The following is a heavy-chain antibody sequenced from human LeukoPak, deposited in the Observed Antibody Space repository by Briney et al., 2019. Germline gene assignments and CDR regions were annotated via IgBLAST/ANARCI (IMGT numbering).Heavy chain of an antibody. CDR1: GFTFSSYA. CDR2: ISYDGSDK. D-gene: IGHD6-19*01. V-gene: IGHV3-30-3*01. J-gene: IGHJ4*02. Sequence: GSLRLSCAASGFTFSSYAMHWVRQAPGKGLEWVAIISYDGSDKYYADSVKGRLTISRDNSKSTLYLQMISLRTEDTAVYYCARADGSVAGPPSGHWGQGTLVTVSS. CDR3: ARADGSVAGPPSGH.